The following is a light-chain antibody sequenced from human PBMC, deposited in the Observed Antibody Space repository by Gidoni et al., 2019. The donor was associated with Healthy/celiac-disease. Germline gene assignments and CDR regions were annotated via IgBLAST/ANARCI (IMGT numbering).Light chain of an antibody. CDR3: RQSYRLPW. V-gene: IGKV1-39*01. J-gene: IGKJ4*02. Sequence: ENQMNQSPSSLAASVGERVTITCRARQSISSYLNWYQPKPGKAPQLLIYAASSLQSGVPSRFSGSGSGSAFTITIIRLQPVDFATYYWRQSYRLPWFGGGTKVEIK. CDR1: QSISSY. CDR2: AAS.